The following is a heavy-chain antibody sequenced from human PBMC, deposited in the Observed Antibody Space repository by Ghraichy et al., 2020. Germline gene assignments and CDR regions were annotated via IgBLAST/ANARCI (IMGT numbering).Heavy chain of an antibody. Sequence: LSLTCAASGFSFSGFAIHWVRQVSGKGLEWIGRIRSKGNNYATAYAASVKGRFTVSRDDSKKTAWLQMNSLKTEDTAVYYCTRIDEGGFDYWGQGTLVTVSS. V-gene: IGHV3-73*01. CDR2: IRSKGNNYAT. D-gene: IGHD3-16*01. J-gene: IGHJ4*02. CDR3: TRIDEGGFDY. CDR1: GFSFSGFA.